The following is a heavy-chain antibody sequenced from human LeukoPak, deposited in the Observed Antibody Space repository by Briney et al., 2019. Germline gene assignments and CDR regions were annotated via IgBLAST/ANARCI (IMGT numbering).Heavy chain of an antibody. Sequence: GGSLRLSCAASGFTFSSYWMSWVRQAPGKGLEWVANIKQDGSERYYVDSVKGRFTISRDNAKNSLCLQMTSLRAVDTAVYYCARGPSGGNGFSYWGLGTLVTVSS. CDR3: ARGPSGGNGFSY. CDR1: GFTFSSYW. CDR2: IKQDGSER. D-gene: IGHD2-15*01. V-gene: IGHV3-7*04. J-gene: IGHJ4*02.